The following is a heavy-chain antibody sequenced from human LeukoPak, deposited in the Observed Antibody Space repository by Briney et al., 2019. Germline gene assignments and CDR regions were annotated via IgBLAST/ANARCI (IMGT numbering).Heavy chain of an antibody. CDR2: ISGSGGST. CDR3: ARVRAPGIVGATTPFDY. CDR1: GFTFSSYA. Sequence: PGGSLRLSCAASGFTFSSYAMGWVRQAPGKGLEWVSAISGSGGSTYYADSVKGRFTISRDNAKNSLYLQMNSLRAEDTAVYYCARVRAPGIVGATTPFDYWGQGTLITVSS. J-gene: IGHJ4*02. V-gene: IGHV3-23*01. D-gene: IGHD1-26*01.